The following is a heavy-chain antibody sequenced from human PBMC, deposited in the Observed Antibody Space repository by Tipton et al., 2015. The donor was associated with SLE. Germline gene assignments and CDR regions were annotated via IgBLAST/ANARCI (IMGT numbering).Heavy chain of an antibody. V-gene: IGHV4-59*01. CDR2: IYNSGST. CDR1: GASIRSYY. CDR3: ARDSLSGDNWFVP. D-gene: IGHD1-1*01. J-gene: IGHJ5*02. Sequence: TLSLTCTVSGASIRSYYWSWIRQPPGKGLEWIGNIYNSGSTNYNPSLKSRVTMLLDTSKNQFSLKLSSVTAADTAVYYCARDSLSGDNWFVPWGQGTLVTVSS.